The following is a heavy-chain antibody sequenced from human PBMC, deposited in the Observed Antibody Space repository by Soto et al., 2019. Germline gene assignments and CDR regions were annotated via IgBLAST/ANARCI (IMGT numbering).Heavy chain of an antibody. D-gene: IGHD5-12*01. CDR1: GGTFSNDI. V-gene: IGHV1-69*08. CDR3: VRDSPIGSTFSGYDGIDY. J-gene: IGHJ4*02. Sequence: QVQLVQSGAEVKKPGSSVKVSCKTSGGTFSNDIITWVRQAPGQGLEWMGRIIPHLDTTIYAQKFQGRVKITADKSTGTAYMELNSRRSEDTAVYYCVRDSPIGSTFSGYDGIDYWGQGTLVTVSS. CDR2: IIPHLDTT.